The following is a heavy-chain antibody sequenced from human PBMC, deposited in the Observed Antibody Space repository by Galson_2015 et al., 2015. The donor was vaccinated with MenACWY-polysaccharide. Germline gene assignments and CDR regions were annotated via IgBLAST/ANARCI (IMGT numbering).Heavy chain of an antibody. CDR1: GDSVSSNSAA. J-gene: IGHJ4*02. CDR2: TYYRSKWYY. V-gene: IGHV6-1*01. CDR3: ARSSGPLGY. Sequence: CAISGDSVSSNSAAWNWIRQSPSRGLEWLGRTYYRSKWYYDYAVSVRSRITVNPDTSKNQFSLQMNSVTPEDTAVYYCARSSGPLGYWGQGTLVTVSS. D-gene: IGHD3-10*01.